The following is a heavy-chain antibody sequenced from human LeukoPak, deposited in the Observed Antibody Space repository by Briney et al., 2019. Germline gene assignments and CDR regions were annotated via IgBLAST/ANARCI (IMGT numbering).Heavy chain of an antibody. CDR3: AKFKGYCSGGSCYSEELDWYYYYGMDV. CDR1: GFTFSSYV. V-gene: IGHV3-23*01. Sequence: GRSLRLSCAASGFTFSSYVMSWVRQAPGKGLEWVSAISGSGGSTYYADSVKGRFTISRDNSKNTLYLQMNSLRAEDTAVYYCAKFKGYCSGGSCYSEELDWYYYYGMDVWGQGTTVTVSS. J-gene: IGHJ6*02. D-gene: IGHD2-15*01. CDR2: ISGSGGST.